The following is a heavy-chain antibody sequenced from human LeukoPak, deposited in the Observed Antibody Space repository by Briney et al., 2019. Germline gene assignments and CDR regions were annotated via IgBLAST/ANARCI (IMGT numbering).Heavy chain of an antibody. V-gene: IGHV4-34*01. CDR2: INHSGST. CDR3: ARVARSWTPDY. D-gene: IGHD6-13*01. CDR1: GGSISSYY. Sequence: SETLSLTCTVSGGSISSYYWSWIRQPPGKGLEWIGEINHSGSTNYNPSLKSRVTISVDTSKNQFSLKLSSVTAADTAVYYCARVARSWTPDYWGQGTLVTVSS. J-gene: IGHJ4*02.